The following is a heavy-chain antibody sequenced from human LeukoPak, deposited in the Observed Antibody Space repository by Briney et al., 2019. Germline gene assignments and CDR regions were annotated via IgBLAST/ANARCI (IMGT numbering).Heavy chain of an antibody. CDR3: AKDLVVHLIYYFDY. V-gene: IGHV3-23*01. CDR1: RFTFSSYA. D-gene: IGHD2-8*02. Sequence: GGSLRLSCEASRFTFSSYAMSWVRQAPGKGLEWVSAISGSGGVTYYADSVKGKFAISRDNSNNTLYLQMNSLRAEDTAVYYCAKDLVVHLIYYFDYWGQGTLVTVSS. J-gene: IGHJ4*02. CDR2: ISGSGGVT.